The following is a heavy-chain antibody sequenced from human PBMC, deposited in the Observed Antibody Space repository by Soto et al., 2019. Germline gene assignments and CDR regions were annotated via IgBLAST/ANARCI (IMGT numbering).Heavy chain of an antibody. D-gene: IGHD2-15*01. CDR2: ISSSSSTI. V-gene: IGHV3-48*01. J-gene: IGHJ4*02. CDR1: GFTFSSYS. Sequence: GGSLRLSCAASGFTFSSYSMNWVRQAPGKGLEWVSYISSSSSTIYYSDFVKGRLPISRDNAKNSLYLQMNSLRAEDTAVYYCARERYCSGGSCYEWDYFDYWGQGTLVTVSS. CDR3: ARERYCSGGSCYEWDYFDY.